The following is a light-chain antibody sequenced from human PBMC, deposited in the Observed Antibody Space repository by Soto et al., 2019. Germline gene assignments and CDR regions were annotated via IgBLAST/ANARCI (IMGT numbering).Light chain of an antibody. Sequence: DIQMTQSPSSLSASVGDRVTITCQASQDISNYLNWYQQKPGKAPKLLIYDASNLETGVPSRFSGSGSGTEFTLTISSLQPDDFATYYCQQLNSYPVTFGQGTKVDIK. CDR1: QDISNY. CDR2: DAS. J-gene: IGKJ1*01. V-gene: IGKV1-33*01. CDR3: QQLNSYPVT.